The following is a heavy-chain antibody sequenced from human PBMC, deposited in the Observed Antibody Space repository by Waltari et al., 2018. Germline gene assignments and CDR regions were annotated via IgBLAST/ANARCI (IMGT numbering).Heavy chain of an antibody. J-gene: IGHJ3*01. V-gene: IGHV3-48*02. CDR1: GFRFSMYS. CDR2: ITSDIRTI. D-gene: IGHD2-15*01. CDR3: ARSVEGAFDV. Sequence: EVQLVESGGGLVQPGGSLTLSCAASGFRFSMYSMNWVRQAPGKGLEWASYITSDIRTIKYAESVKGRFTISRDNAKGLVFLQMNSLRDDDTAVYYCARSVEGAFDVWGQGTVVTVSS.